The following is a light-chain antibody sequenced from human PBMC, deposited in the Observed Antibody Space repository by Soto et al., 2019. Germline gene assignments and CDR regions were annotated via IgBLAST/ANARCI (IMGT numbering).Light chain of an antibody. CDR1: QSVLSSANHQNH. Sequence: DIVMTQSPDSLAVSLGERATINCKSSQSVLSSANHQNHLAWYQQKPGQPPRLLIYWASTRESGVPDRFSGGGSGTDFTLTISSLQAEDVAVYYGQQYYTTPITFGGGTKVEI. J-gene: IGKJ4*01. CDR3: QQYYTTPIT. CDR2: WAS. V-gene: IGKV4-1*01.